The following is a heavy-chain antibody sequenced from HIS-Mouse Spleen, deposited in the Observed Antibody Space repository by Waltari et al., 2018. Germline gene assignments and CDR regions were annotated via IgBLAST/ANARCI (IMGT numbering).Heavy chain of an antibody. J-gene: IGHJ6*02. CDR2: IYYSGST. CDR3: ARHASYYDFWSGYPWGAVMDV. V-gene: IGHV4-39*01. Sequence: QLQLQESGPGLVKPSETLSLTCTVSGGSISSSSYYWGWIRQPPGKGPGWIGSIYYSGSTYYNPSLKSRVTISVDTSKNQFSLKLSSVTAADTAVYYCARHASYYDFWSGYPWGAVMDVWGQGTTVTVSS. D-gene: IGHD3-3*01. CDR1: GGSISSSSYY.